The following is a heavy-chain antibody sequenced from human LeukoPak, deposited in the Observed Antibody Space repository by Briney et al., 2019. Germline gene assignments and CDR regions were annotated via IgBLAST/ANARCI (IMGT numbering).Heavy chain of an antibody. J-gene: IGHJ4*02. CDR3: ARGRVVAATRYFDY. V-gene: IGHV7-4-1*02. CDR1: GGTFSSYA. Sequence: ASVKVSCKASGGTFSSYAISWVRQAPGQGLEWMGWINTNTGNPTYAQGFTGRFVFSLDTSVSTAYLQISSLNAEDTAVYYCARGRVVAATRYFDYWGQGTLVTVSS. D-gene: IGHD2-15*01. CDR2: INTNTGNP.